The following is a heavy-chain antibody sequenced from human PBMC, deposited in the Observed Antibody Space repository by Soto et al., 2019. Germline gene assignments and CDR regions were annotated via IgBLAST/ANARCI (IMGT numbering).Heavy chain of an antibody. V-gene: IGHV4-39*01. CDR1: GGSIYRSGYY. CDR3: GMVLVGATGHTDSDS. D-gene: IGHD2-15*01. Sequence: PSDTLSLTYTVSGGSIYRSGYYWGWIRQPPGRGLEWIGNIDYNGVIYSNPSLKSRVTISRDTSKNQFSLKLTSVTAADTALYYCGMVLVGATGHTDSDSWGPGTLVTVSS. CDR2: IDYNGVI. J-gene: IGHJ4*02.